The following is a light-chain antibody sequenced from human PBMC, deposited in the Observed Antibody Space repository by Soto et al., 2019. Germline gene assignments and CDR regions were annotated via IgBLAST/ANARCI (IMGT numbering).Light chain of an antibody. CDR3: QHYESFPWT. CDR2: GSS. J-gene: IGKJ1*01. Sequence: AIRMTQSPSSVSASTGDRVTITCRASQGISNYLAWYQQRPGEPPKLLIYGSSTLQGGVPSRFSATGSGTDFTLTINCLQYEDFATYYCQHYESFPWTFGQGTKVEV. V-gene: IGKV1-8*01. CDR1: QGISNY.